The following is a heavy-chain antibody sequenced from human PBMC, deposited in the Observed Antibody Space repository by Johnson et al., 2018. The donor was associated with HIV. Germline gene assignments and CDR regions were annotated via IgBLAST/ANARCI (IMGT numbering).Heavy chain of an antibody. Sequence: VQLLESGGGVVQPGRSLRLSCAASGFTFSSYAMHWVRQAPGKGLEWVAVISYDGSNKYYADSVKGRFTISRDNSKNTLYLQMNSLRAEDTAVYYCARQGGVVTAHVGAFDIWGQGTMVTVSS. J-gene: IGHJ3*02. CDR1: GFTFSSYA. D-gene: IGHD2-21*02. V-gene: IGHV3-30-3*01. CDR2: ISYDGSNK. CDR3: ARQGGVVTAHVGAFDI.